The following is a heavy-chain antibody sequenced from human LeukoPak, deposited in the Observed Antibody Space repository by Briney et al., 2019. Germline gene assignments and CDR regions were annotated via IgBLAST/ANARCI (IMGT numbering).Heavy chain of an antibody. V-gene: IGHV4-59*08. CDR3: ARHIRYYGSGTYSYAMDV. J-gene: IGHJ6*02. D-gene: IGHD3-10*01. CDR1: GXSITSYY. Sequence: SETLSLTWTVSGXSITSYYGSWIRQPPGKGLEWIGYIYYSGSTNYNPSLKSRVTISVDTSKNHFSLKLSSVSAADTAVYYCARHIRYYGSGTYSYAMDVWGLGTRSPSP. CDR2: IYYSGST.